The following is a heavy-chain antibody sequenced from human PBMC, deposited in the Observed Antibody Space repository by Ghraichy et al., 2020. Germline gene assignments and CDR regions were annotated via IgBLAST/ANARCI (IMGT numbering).Heavy chain of an antibody. CDR2: ISYDGSAQ. CDR3: AKEWFSRVSDWHFDL. D-gene: IGHD3-10*01. J-gene: IGHJ2*01. V-gene: IGHV3-30*18. Sequence: GGSLRLSCAASGFTFSTYGMHWVRQAPGKGLEWVAVISYDGSAQYYADSVKGRSTISRDNSKNTLYLQMNSLRPEDTAVYYCAKEWFSRVSDWHFDLWGRGTLFTVSS. CDR1: GFTFSTYG.